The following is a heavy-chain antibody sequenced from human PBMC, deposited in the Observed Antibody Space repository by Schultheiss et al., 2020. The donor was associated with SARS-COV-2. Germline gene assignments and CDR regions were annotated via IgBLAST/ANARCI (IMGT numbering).Heavy chain of an antibody. V-gene: IGHV3-23*03. CDR1: GFTFSSYA. Sequence: GGSLRLSCAASGFTFSSYAMGWVRQAPGKGLEWVAVIYSGGSTYYADSVKGRFTISRDNAKNTLYLQMNSLRAEDTAVYYCARELEPYCSGGSCSDRWFDPWGQGTLVTVSS. J-gene: IGHJ5*02. CDR3: ARELEPYCSGGSCSDRWFDP. D-gene: IGHD2-15*01. CDR2: IYSGGST.